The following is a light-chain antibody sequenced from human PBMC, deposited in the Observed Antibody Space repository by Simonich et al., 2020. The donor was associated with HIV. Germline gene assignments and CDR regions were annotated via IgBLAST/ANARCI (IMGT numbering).Light chain of an antibody. CDR3: CSYAGSYSFV. J-gene: IGLJ2*01. CDR2: DVS. CDR1: NSDVGGYDY. Sequence: QSALTQPRSVSGSPGQSVTISCTGTNSDVGGYDYFSWYQQHPGKAPKLLIFDVSKWPSGGPDRFSGAKSGNTASLTISGLQTEDEASYYCCSYAGSYSFVFGEGTKLTVL. V-gene: IGLV2-11*01.